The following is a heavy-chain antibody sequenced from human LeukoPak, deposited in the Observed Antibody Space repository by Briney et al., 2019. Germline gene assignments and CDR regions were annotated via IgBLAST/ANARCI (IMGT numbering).Heavy chain of an antibody. CDR2: VKQDGSEK. CDR3: ARDAQYYDFWSGYNDFDY. V-gene: IGHV3-7*01. D-gene: IGHD3-3*01. Sequence: GGSLRLSCVASGFTFRSYWMSWVRQAPGKGLEWVANVKQDGSEKYYVDSVKGRFTISRDNAKNSLYLQMNSLRAEDTAVYYCARDAQYYDFWSGYNDFDYWGQGTLVAVSS. CDR1: GFTFRSYW. J-gene: IGHJ4*02.